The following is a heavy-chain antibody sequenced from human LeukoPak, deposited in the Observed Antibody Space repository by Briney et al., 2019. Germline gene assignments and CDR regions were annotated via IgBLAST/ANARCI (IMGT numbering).Heavy chain of an antibody. CDR2: IHYSGST. V-gene: IGHV4-59*01. CDR1: GGSISPYY. J-gene: IGHJ4*02. CDR3: ARGDTGNYYYFDY. Sequence: ETLSLTCSVSGGSISPYYWSWIRQPPGKGLEWIAYIHYSGSTNYNPSLKSRVTISVDTSKNQFSLKLSSVTAADTAVYYCARGDTGNYYYFDYWGQGTLVTVSS. D-gene: IGHD1-26*01.